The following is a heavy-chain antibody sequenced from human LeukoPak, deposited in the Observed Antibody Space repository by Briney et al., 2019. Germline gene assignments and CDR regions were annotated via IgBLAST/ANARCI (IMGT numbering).Heavy chain of an antibody. D-gene: IGHD1-26*01. CDR3: ARERSGSYSGFDY. V-gene: IGHV4-30-4*01. CDR1: GGSISSGDYY. J-gene: IGHJ4*02. Sequence: PSQTLSLACTVSGGSISSGDYYWSWISQPPGKGLEWIGYVYYSGSTYYNPSLKSRITISVDTSKNQFSLKLSSVTAADTAVYYCARERSGSYSGFDYWGQGTLVTVSS. CDR2: VYYSGST.